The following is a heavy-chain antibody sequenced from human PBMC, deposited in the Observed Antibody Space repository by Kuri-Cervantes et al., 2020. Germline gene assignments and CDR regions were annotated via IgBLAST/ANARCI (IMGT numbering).Heavy chain of an antibody. Sequence: GSLRLSCTVSGDSINSYFWSWIRQPAGKGLEWVGRFYTSGSTNYNPSLKSRATISIDTSKNQFSLHLNSVTPEDTAVYFCARMGTHTLYFDYRGQGTRVTVSS. J-gene: IGHJ4*02. D-gene: IGHD7-27*01. CDR1: GDSINSYF. CDR3: ARMGTHTLYFDY. CDR2: FYTSGST. V-gene: IGHV4-4*07.